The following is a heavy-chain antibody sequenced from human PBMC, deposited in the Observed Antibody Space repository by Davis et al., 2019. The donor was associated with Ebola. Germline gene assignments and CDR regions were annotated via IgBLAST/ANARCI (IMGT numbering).Heavy chain of an antibody. CDR2: IYSGGST. Sequence: PGGSLRLSCAASGFTVSSNYMSWVRQAPGKGLEWVSVIYSGGSTYYADSVKGRFTISRDNSKNTLYLQMNSLRAEDTAVYYCARDRRLRYFDAGGYYYYYGMDVWGQGTTVTVSS. D-gene: IGHD3-9*01. J-gene: IGHJ6*02. CDR1: GFTVSSNY. CDR3: ARDRRLRYFDAGGYYYYYGMDV. V-gene: IGHV3-53*01.